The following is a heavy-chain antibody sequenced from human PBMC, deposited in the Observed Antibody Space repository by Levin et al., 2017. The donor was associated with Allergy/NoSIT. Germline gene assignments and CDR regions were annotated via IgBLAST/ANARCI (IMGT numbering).Heavy chain of an antibody. CDR2: IKEDGSEI. CDR1: GFTFSGYW. J-gene: IGHJ4*02. CDR3: TRDRSPYYYDTSGRPTPFEWDC. V-gene: IGHV3-7*01. Sequence: PSETLSLTCAASGFTFSGYWMSWVRQAPGKGLEWVATIKEDGSEIFYVDSVRGRFTISRDNAKKSLYLQMQTLKDEDTGIYYCTRDRSPYYYDTSGRPTPFEWDCWGPGTLVAVSS. D-gene: IGHD3-22*01.